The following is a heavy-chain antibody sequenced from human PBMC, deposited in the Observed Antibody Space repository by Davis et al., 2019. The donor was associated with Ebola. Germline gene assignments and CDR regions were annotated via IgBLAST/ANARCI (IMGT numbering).Heavy chain of an antibody. CDR1: GGSISSSNW. Sequence: MPGGSLRLSCAVSGGSISSSNWWSWVRQPPGKGLEWIGEIYHSGSTNYNPSLKSRVTISVDKSKNQFSLKLSSVTAADTAVYYCARPTRYGARYGRDVWGQGTTVTVSS. CDR3: ARPTRYGARYGRDV. J-gene: IGHJ6*02. CDR2: IYHSGST. V-gene: IGHV4-4*02. D-gene: IGHD4-17*01.